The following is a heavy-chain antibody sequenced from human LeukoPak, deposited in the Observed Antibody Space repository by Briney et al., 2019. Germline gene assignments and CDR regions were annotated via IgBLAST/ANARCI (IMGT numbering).Heavy chain of an antibody. D-gene: IGHD1-26*01. CDR2: INPSGDVR. Sequence: GASVKVSCKASGYTFGTHWMHWVRQAPGQGLEWMAIINPSGDVRSYAQKFQGRVTVTRDMSTRTVYMELSDLRSEDTAVYYCARDYSGEWEQLTGWWFDPWGQGTLVIVSS. CDR3: ARDYSGEWEQLTGWWFDP. CDR1: GYTFGTHW. J-gene: IGHJ5*02. V-gene: IGHV1-46*01.